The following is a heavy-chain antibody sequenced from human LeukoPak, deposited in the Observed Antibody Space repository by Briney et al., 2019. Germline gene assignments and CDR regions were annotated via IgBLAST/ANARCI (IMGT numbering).Heavy chain of an antibody. V-gene: IGHV3-21*01. CDR3: AREVGYTSYYYYYMDV. Sequence: GGSLRLSCAASGFTFSSYSMNWVRQAPGKGLEWVSSISSSSSYIYYADSVKGRFTISRDNAKNSLYLQMNSLRAEDTAVYYCAREVGYTSYYYYYMDVWGKGTAVTVSS. CDR2: ISSSSSYI. J-gene: IGHJ6*03. CDR1: GFTFSSYS. D-gene: IGHD5-18*01.